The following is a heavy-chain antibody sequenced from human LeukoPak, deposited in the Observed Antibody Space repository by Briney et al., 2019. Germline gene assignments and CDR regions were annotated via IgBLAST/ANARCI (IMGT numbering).Heavy chain of an antibody. Sequence: GGSLRLSCAASGFTFSSYSMNWVRQAPGKGLEWVSSISSSSSYIYYADSVKGRFTISRHNAKNSLYLRMNSLRAEDTAVYYCARVITMVRGVIYYYGMDVWGKGTTVTVSS. V-gene: IGHV3-21*01. CDR3: ARVITMVRGVIYYYGMDV. J-gene: IGHJ6*04. CDR1: GFTFSSYS. CDR2: ISSSSSYI. D-gene: IGHD3-10*01.